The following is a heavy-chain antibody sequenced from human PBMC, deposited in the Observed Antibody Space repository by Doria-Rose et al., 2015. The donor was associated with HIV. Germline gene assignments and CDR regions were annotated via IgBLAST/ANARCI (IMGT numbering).Heavy chain of an antibody. D-gene: IGHD3-10*01. CDR1: FSSHG. J-gene: IGHJ4*02. CDR3: AKTSGSSLDY. V-gene: IGHV3-30*02. CDR2: IRYDGSNK. Sequence: FSSHGMQWVRQAPGKGLEWVAFIRYDGSNKYYADSVKGRFTISRDNSKKTLYLQMNRLTAGDTAVYYCAKTSGSSLDYWGQGTLVTVSS.